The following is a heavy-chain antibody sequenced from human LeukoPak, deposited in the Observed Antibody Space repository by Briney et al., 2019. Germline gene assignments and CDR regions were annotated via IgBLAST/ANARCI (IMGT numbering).Heavy chain of an antibody. CDR3: AREPLGYYYYYYYMDV. CDR1: GGSISSGDYY. Sequence: SETLSLTCTVSGGSISSGDYYWSWIRQPPGKGLEWIGYIYYSGSTYYNPSLKSRVTISVDTSKNQFSLKLSSVPAADTAVYYCAREPLGYYYYYYYMDVWGKGTTVTVSS. V-gene: IGHV4-30-4*08. CDR2: IYYSGST. J-gene: IGHJ6*03. D-gene: IGHD1-14*01.